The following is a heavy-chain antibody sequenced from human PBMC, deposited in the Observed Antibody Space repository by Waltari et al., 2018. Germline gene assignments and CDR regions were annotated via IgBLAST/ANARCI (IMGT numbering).Heavy chain of an antibody. D-gene: IGHD2-15*01. J-gene: IGHJ5*02. CDR2: VQYSGRS. V-gene: IGHV4-4*02. CDR1: GDSMITTDG. Sequence: QLQLQESGPGLVKPSGTLSLRCTVSGDSMITTDGWSWVSQSPQKELEWIGQVQYSGRSNYNPSFASRVTVSIDTSNNQFSLKLTSATAADTAKYYCARDRGRGIYLDTWGPGMQVTVSP. CDR3: ARDRGRGIYLDT.